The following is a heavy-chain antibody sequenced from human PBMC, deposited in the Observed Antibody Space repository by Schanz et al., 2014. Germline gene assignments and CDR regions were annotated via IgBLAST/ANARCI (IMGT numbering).Heavy chain of an antibody. V-gene: IGHV1-46*03. D-gene: IGHD6-13*01. J-gene: IGHJ4*02. CDR2: INPSGGST. CDR1: GYTFTSDS. Sequence: QVQLVQSGAEVKKPGASVKVSCKASGYTFTSDSMHWVRQAPGQGLEWMGMINPSGGSTTYAQKFQGRVTMTRDTSTSTVCMELSSLRSEDTAVYYCARDGVDAAAGGNYWGQGTLXTVSS. CDR3: ARDGVDAAAGGNY.